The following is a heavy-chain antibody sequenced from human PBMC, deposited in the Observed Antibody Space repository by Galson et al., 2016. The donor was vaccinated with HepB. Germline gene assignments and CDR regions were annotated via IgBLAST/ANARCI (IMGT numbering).Heavy chain of an antibody. CDR1: EFTFSNYG. CDR2: IWDDGSLK. D-gene: IGHD1-1*01. CDR3: VRGPESGTFDY. Sequence: SLRLSCAVSEFTFSNYGMHWVRQTPGKGLEWVAVIWDDGSLKYHADSVKGRFTISRDNSKNTLFLQMESLRAEDSAVYFCVRGPESGTFDYWGQGTLVSVSS. J-gene: IGHJ4*02. V-gene: IGHV3-33*01.